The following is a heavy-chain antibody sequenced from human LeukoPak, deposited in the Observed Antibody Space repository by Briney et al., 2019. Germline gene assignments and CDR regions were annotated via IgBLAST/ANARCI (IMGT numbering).Heavy chain of an antibody. CDR3: AKRVPYSSSAAYYDS. Sequence: GGSLRLSCAASGFTFSSYGMNWVRQAPGKGLEWVSSISDSGGDTHYADSVKGRFTVSRDNSKNTLYLQINNLRADDTAIYYCAKRVPYSSSAAYYDSWGQGTLVTVSS. J-gene: IGHJ4*02. V-gene: IGHV3-23*01. CDR1: GFTFSSYG. D-gene: IGHD6-6*01. CDR2: ISDSGGDT.